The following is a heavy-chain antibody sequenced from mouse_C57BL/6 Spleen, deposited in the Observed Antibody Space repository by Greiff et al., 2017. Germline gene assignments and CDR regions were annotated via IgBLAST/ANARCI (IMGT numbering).Heavy chain of an antibody. D-gene: IGHD2-3*01. Sequence: QVQLQQSGAELVRPGTSVKVSCKASGYAFTNYLIEWVKQRPGQGLEWIGVINPGSGGTNYNEKFKGKGTLTADKSSSTAYMQRSSLTSEDSAVYFCARRGYGYYGYWGQGTTLTVSS. V-gene: IGHV1-54*01. J-gene: IGHJ2*01. CDR3: ARRGYGYYGY. CDR1: GYAFTNYL. CDR2: INPGSGGT.